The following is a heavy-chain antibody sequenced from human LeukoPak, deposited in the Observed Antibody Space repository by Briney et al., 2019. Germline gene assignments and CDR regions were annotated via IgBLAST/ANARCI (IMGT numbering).Heavy chain of an antibody. CDR1: GYTFTDYS. D-gene: IGHD3-10*01. V-gene: IGHV1-46*01. CDR3: TRGHGSGSTNWFDP. Sequence: ASVKVSCNASGYTFTDYSMHWVRLAPGQGLEWMGIINPSGASASYAQKFQGRVTLTRDMSTGTVYLDLTSLRFDDTAVYYCTRGHGSGSTNWFDPWGQGTLVTVSS. J-gene: IGHJ5*02. CDR2: INPSGASA.